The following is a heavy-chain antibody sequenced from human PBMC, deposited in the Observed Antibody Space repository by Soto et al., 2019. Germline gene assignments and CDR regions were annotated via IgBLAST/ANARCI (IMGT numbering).Heavy chain of an antibody. V-gene: IGHV4-39*01. CDR1: DDSITSNSYF. J-gene: IGHJ4*02. Sequence: SETLSLTCTVSDDSITSNSYFWAWIRQPPGKGLEWIGSIYYSGTTYYNPSLKSRVTISVDRSKNQFSLKLSSVTAADTAVYYCARHFSVDYFDYWGQGALVTVSS. CDR3: ARHFSVDYFDY. CDR2: IYYSGTT.